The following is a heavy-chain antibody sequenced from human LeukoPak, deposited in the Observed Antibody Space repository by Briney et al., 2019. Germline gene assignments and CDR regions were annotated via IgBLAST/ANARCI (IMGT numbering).Heavy chain of an antibody. D-gene: IGHD5-12*01. CDR2: IGNSVGST. CDR3: SNALKTLYSGYDPYCFDY. CDR1: GFTFSSYA. V-gene: IGHV3-23*01. Sequence: PGGSLRLSCAASGFTFSSYAMSWGRQAPRKGLEWVSGIGNSVGSTYYAESVKGPVTISRDNSKNTLSLQMNSLTDADTAIDYSSNALKTLYSGYDPYCFDYWGEGRLVTVFS. J-gene: IGHJ4*02.